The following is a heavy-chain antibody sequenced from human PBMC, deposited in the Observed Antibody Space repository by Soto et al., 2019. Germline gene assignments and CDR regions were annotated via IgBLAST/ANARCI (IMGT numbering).Heavy chain of an antibody. Sequence: ASVKVSCKASGYTFTSYGISWVRQAPGQGLEWMGWISAYNGNTKYAQKLQGRVNMTTDTSTSTAYMELRILRSDDTAVYYCAVESGSYFGAWDIWGQGTMVTVSS. J-gene: IGHJ3*02. CDR3: AVESGSYFGAWDI. CDR2: ISAYNGNT. V-gene: IGHV1-18*01. D-gene: IGHD1-26*01. CDR1: GYTFTSYG.